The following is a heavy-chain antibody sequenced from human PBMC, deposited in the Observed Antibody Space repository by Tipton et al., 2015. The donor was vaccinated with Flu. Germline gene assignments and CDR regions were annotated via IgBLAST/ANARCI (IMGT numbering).Heavy chain of an antibody. V-gene: IGHV4-38-2*02. CDR2: VGTMSHSGRT. D-gene: IGHD3-3*01. Sequence: LRLSCTVSGYSISSGYYWGWIRQPPGKGLEWIGTVGTMSHSGRTFNNPSLKSRVSVSLDTSKNQLSLRLTSVTAADTAVYYCARAIVPDGVRGMDVWGQGTTVTVSS. CDR1: GYSISSGYY. J-gene: IGHJ6*02. CDR3: ARAIVPDGVRGMDV.